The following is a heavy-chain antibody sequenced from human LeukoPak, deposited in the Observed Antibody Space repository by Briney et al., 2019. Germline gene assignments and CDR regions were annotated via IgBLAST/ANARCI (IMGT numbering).Heavy chain of an antibody. J-gene: IGHJ3*02. Sequence: GESLKISCKGSGYNFNIYWIAWVRQMPGKGLEWIGIIYPGDSDTRYSPSFQGQVTISADKSINTAYLQWSSLKASDTAMYYCARPSSGDFLWGSLNDAFDIWGQGTMVTVSS. CDR1: GYNFNIYW. CDR3: ARPSSGDFLWGSLNDAFDI. CDR2: IYPGDSDT. V-gene: IGHV5-51*01. D-gene: IGHD3-16*01.